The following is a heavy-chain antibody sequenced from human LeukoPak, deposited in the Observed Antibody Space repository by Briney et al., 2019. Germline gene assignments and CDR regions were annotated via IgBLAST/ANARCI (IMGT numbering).Heavy chain of an antibody. CDR3: AREEFESSGWYVPLDY. CDR2: IYYSGST. CDR1: GGSISSSSYY. V-gene: IGHV4-39*07. Sequence: SETLSLTCTVSGGSISSSSYYWGWIRQPPGKGLEWIGSIYYSGSTYYNPSLKSRVTISVDTSKNQFSLKLSSVTAADTAVYYCAREEFESSGWYVPLDYWGQGTLVTVSS. J-gene: IGHJ4*02. D-gene: IGHD6-19*01.